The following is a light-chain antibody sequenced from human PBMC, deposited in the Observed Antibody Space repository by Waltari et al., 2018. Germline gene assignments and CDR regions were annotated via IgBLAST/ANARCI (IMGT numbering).Light chain of an antibody. Sequence: QSVLTQPPSASGTPGQGVTISCSCGASHIGTNVVTWYQQVPGKAPKLLIYRSDRRPAGVPDRFSGSKSGTSASLAISGLQSEDEADYYCAAWDDSLNGRWVFGGGTKVTVL. CDR3: AAWDDSLNGRWV. CDR2: RSD. CDR1: ASHIGTNV. J-gene: IGLJ3*02. V-gene: IGLV1-44*01.